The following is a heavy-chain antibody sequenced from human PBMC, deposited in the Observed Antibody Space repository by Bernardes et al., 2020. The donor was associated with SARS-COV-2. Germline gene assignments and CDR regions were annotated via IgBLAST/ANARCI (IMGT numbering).Heavy chain of an antibody. CDR1: EFTFSMYW. Sequence: GGSLRLSCAASEFTFSMYWMSWVRQAPGKGLEWVANINEYGSDKYYVDSVKGRFAISRDNAQNSLYLQMDSLRAGDTAVYYCAREGRSHYRDVGGYYAKYFDYWGQGILVNVSS. V-gene: IGHV3-7*01. CDR3: AREGRSHYRDVGGYYAKYFDY. J-gene: IGHJ4*02. CDR2: INEYGSDK. D-gene: IGHD2-21*02.